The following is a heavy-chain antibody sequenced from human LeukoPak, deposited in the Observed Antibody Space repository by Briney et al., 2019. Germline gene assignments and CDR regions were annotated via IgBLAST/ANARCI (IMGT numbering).Heavy chain of an antibody. CDR3: ARPGIGGALDI. V-gene: IGHV4-34*01. CDR1: GGSFSGYY. CDR2: INHSGST. D-gene: IGHD3-3*01. J-gene: IGHJ3*02. Sequence: SETLSLTCAVYGGSFSGYYWSWIRQPPGKGLEWIGEINHSGSTNYNPSLKSRVTISVDTSKNQFSLKLSSVTAADTAVYYCARPGIGGALDIWGQGTMVTVFS.